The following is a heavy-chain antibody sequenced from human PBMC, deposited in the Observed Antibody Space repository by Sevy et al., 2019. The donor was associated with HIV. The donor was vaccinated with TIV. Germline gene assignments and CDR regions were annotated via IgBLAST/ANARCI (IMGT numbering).Heavy chain of an antibody. D-gene: IGHD6-19*01. CDR3: ARVIAVAGRLWFDP. J-gene: IGHJ5*02. Sequence: SETLSLTCTVSGYSISSGYYWGWIRQPPGKGLEWIGSIYHSGSTYYNPSLKSRVTISVDTSKYQFSLKLSSVTAADTAVYYCARVIAVAGRLWFDPWGQGTLVTVSS. CDR1: GYSISSGYY. V-gene: IGHV4-38-2*02. CDR2: IYHSGST.